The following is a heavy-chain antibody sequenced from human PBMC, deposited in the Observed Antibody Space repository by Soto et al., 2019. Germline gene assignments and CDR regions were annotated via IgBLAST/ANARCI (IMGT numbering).Heavy chain of an antibody. CDR1: GGSISSSSYY. Sequence: QLQLQESGPGLVKPSETLSLTCTVSGGSISSSSYYWGWIRQPPGKGLEWIGSIYYSGSTYYNPSLKSRGXXAXDXFKNQFSLKLSSVTAADTAVYYCARLYGSGVYYFDYWGQGTLVTVSS. J-gene: IGHJ4*02. V-gene: IGHV4-39*01. CDR2: IYYSGST. CDR3: ARLYGSGVYYFDY. D-gene: IGHD3-10*01.